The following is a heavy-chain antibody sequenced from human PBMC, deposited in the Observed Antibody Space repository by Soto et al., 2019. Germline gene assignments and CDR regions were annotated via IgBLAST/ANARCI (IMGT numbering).Heavy chain of an antibody. D-gene: IGHD4-17*01. J-gene: IGHJ4*02. CDR2: IYHTEST. CDR1: GDSISSSFW. V-gene: IGHV4-4*02. Sequence: SETLSLTCAVSGDSISSSFWWSWVRQPPGKGLEWIGEIYHTESTVYNPSLKSRVTISVDKSKNQFSLNLDSVTAADTAVYYCARYDFGTFGYWGRGILVTVSS. CDR3: ARYDFGTFGY.